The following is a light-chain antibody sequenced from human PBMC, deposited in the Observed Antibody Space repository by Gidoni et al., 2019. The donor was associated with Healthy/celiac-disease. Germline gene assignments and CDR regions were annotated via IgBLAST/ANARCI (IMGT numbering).Light chain of an antibody. CDR2: DVS. Sequence: QSALTQPASVSGSPVQSITISCTGTSSDVGGYNYVSWYQKHPGKAPKRMIYDVSNRLSGVSNRFSGSKSGNTASLTISGLQAEDEADYYCSSYTSSSRPYVFGTGTKVTGL. V-gene: IGLV2-14*03. CDR1: SSDVGGYNY. CDR3: SSYTSSSRPYV. J-gene: IGLJ1*01.